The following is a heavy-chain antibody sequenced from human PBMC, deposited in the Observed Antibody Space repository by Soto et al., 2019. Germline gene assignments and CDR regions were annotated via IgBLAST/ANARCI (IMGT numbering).Heavy chain of an antibody. V-gene: IGHV3-30-3*01. CDR1: GFTFRSYA. CDR3: AREYCSGRSCYYLDY. Sequence: QVQLVESGGGVVQPGRSLRLSCAASGFTFRSYAMHWVRQAPGKGLGWVAVISYDGSNKYYADSVKGRFTISRDNSKNTLYLQMNSLRTEDTAVYYCAREYCSGRSCYYLDYWGQGTLVTVSS. CDR2: ISYDGSNK. D-gene: IGHD2-15*01. J-gene: IGHJ4*02.